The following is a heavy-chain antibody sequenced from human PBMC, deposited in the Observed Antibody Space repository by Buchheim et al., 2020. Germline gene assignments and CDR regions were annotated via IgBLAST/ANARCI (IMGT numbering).Heavy chain of an antibody. CDR1: GGTFSSYA. CDR2: IIPILGIA. D-gene: IGHD6-19*01. Sequence: QVQLVQSGAEVKKPGSSVKVSCKASGGTFSSYAISWVRQAPGQGLEWMGRIIPILGIANYAQKFQGRVTITAAKSTSTAYMELSSLRSEDTAVYYRARDSSNEQWLVREAVYFDYWGQGTL. CDR3: ARDSSNEQWLVREAVYFDY. J-gene: IGHJ4*02. V-gene: IGHV1-69*04.